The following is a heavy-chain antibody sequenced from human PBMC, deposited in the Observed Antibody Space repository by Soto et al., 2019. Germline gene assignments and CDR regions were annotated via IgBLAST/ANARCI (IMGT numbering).Heavy chain of an antibody. CDR2: TNSDGSTS. D-gene: IGHD2-15*01. V-gene: IGHV3-74*01. J-gene: IGHJ6*03. CDR3: ARGDGVGGSCYSLAGSFYYYMDV. CDR1: GFTFSNYW. Sequence: EVQLVESGGGLVQPGGSLRLSCAASGFTFSNYWMYWVRQAPGKGLVWVSRTNSDGSTSSYADSVKGRFTISRDNAKTTLYLKMTSLRAEDTAVYYCARGDGVGGSCYSLAGSFYYYMDVWGKGTTVTVFS.